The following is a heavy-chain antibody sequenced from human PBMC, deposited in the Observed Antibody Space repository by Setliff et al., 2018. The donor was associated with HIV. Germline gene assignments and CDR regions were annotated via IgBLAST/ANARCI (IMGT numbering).Heavy chain of an antibody. J-gene: IGHJ4*02. D-gene: IGHD3-10*01. V-gene: IGHV4-59*10. CDR2: IFTSGST. CDR3: ARRDWLPLGGLDY. Sequence: PSETLSLTCAAYGGSFSGHYWSWIRQPAGEGLEWIGHIFTSGSTNYNPSLKSRVTISVDTSKNQFSLKLSSVTAADTAVYYCARRDWLPLGGLDYWGQGTLVTVSS. CDR1: GGSFSGHY.